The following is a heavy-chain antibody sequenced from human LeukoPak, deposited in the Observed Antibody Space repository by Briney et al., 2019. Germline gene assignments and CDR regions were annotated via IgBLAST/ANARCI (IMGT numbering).Heavy chain of an antibody. D-gene: IGHD2-2*01. CDR2: ISSSSGYI. Sequence: GGSLRLSCADSGFTFSSYSMNWVRQAPGKGLEWVSSISSSSGYIYYADSVKGRFTISRDNAKNSLYLQMNSLRAEDTAVYYCARGDIVVVPAANYYYGMDVWGQGTTVTVSS. CDR1: GFTFSSYS. J-gene: IGHJ6*02. CDR3: ARGDIVVVPAANYYYGMDV. V-gene: IGHV3-21*01.